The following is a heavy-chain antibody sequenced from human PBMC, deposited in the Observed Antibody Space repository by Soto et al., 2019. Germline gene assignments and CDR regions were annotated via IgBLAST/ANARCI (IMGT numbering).Heavy chain of an antibody. V-gene: IGHV1-2*04. CDR3: AREGRYCSSTSCYAAAAAGTFAFDI. CDR1: GYTFTGYY. CDR2: INPNSGGT. D-gene: IGHD2-2*01. J-gene: IGHJ3*02. Sequence: ASVKVSCKASGYTFTGYYMHWVRQAPGQGLEWMGWINPNSGGTNYAQKFQGWVTMTRDTSISTASMELSRLRSDDTAVYYCAREGRYCSSTSCYAAAAAGTFAFDIWGQGTMVTVSS.